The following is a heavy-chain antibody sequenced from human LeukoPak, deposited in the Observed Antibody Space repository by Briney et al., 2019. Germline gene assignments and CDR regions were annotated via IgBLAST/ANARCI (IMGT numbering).Heavy chain of an antibody. V-gene: IGHV4-34*01. CDR2: INHSGST. D-gene: IGHD2-2*02. CDR3: ARAPPSIVVVPAAIRRLNWFDP. J-gene: IGHJ5*02. Sequence: SETPSLTCAVYGGSFSGYYWSWIRQPPGKGLEWIGEINHSGSTNYNPSLKSRVTISVDTSKNQFSLKLSSVTAADTAVYYCARAPPSIVVVPAAIRRLNWFDPWGQGTLVTVSS. CDR1: GGSFSGYY.